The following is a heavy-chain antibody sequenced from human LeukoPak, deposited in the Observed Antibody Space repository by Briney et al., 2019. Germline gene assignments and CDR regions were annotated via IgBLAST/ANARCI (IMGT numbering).Heavy chain of an antibody. Sequence: SVKVSCKASGGTFSSYAISWVRQAPGQGLEWMGRIIPILGIANYAQKFQGRVTITADNSTSTAYMELSSLRSEDTAVYYCARVVVVPAASDYYYYYGMDVWGQGTTVTVSS. CDR1: GGTFSSYA. D-gene: IGHD2-2*01. CDR3: ARVVVVPAASDYYYYYGMDV. V-gene: IGHV1-69*04. J-gene: IGHJ6*02. CDR2: IIPILGIA.